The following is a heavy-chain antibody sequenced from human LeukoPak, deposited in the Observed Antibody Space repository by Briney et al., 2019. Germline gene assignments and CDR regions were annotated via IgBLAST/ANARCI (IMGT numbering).Heavy chain of an antibody. Sequence: ASVKVSCKASGYTFTSYGISWVRQAPGQGLEWMGWISAYNGNTNYAQKLQGRVTMTTDTSTSTAYMELRSLRSDDTAVYYCARDRKRWFGELFSPFMDDEVDYWGQGTLVTVSS. J-gene: IGHJ4*02. CDR3: ARDRKRWFGELFSPFMDDEVDY. CDR2: ISAYNGNT. D-gene: IGHD3-10*01. V-gene: IGHV1-18*01. CDR1: GYTFTSYG.